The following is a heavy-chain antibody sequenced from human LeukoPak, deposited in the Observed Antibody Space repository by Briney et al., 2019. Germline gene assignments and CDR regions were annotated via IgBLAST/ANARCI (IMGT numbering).Heavy chain of an antibody. CDR1: GFTFSSYA. V-gene: IGHV3-30-3*01. CDR2: ISYDGSNK. D-gene: IGHD6-19*01. Sequence: GRSLRLSCAASGFTFSSYAMHWVRQAPGKGLEWVAVISYDGSNKYYADSVKGRFTISRDNSKNTLYLQMNSLRAEDTAVYYCAREVRSGEYYFDYWGQGTLVTVSS. J-gene: IGHJ4*02. CDR3: AREVRSGEYYFDY.